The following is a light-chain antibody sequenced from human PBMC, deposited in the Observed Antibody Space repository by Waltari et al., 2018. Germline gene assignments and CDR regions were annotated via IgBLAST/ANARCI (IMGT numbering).Light chain of an antibody. CDR3: EQSYSTPLT. CDR2: AAS. Sequence: DIQMTQSHSSLSASVGDRVTITCRASQSISSYLNWYQQKPGKAANLLIYAASSLQSGVPARFSGSGSETDFTLSSSCLQPEDFATYYCEQSYSTPLTFGGGTKVEIK. CDR1: QSISSY. J-gene: IGKJ4*02. V-gene: IGKV1-39*01.